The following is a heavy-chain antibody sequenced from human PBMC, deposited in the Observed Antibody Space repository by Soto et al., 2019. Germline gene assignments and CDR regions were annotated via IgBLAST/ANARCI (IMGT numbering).Heavy chain of an antibody. CDR2: INPNSGGT. D-gene: IGHD3-3*01. CDR3: ARTYYDFWSGYSPLDY. J-gene: IGHJ4*02. CDR1: GYTFTGYY. V-gene: IGHV1-2*02. Sequence: QVQLVQSGAEVKKPGASVKVSCKASGYTFTGYYMHWVRQAPGQGLEWMGWINPNSGGTNYAQKFQGRVTMTRDTSISTAYMELSRLRSDDTAVYYCARTYYDFWSGYSPLDYWGQGTLVTVSS.